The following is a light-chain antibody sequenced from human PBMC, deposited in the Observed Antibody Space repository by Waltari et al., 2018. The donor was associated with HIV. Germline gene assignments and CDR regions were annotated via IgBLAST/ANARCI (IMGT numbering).Light chain of an antibody. Sequence: AVQITQSPSSVSGFLGDRVTITCRASQGIRNDLRWFQLKPGTAPKLRIYASTILQTGVPPRFSGSASGTHFTLTISNLQSEDVATYFCLQDFKYPWTFGQGTKVE. J-gene: IGKJ1*01. CDR2: AST. CDR3: LQDFKYPWT. CDR1: QGIRND. V-gene: IGKV1-6*02.